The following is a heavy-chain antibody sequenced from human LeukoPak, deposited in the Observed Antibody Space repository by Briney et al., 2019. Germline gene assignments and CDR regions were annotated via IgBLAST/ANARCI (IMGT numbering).Heavy chain of an antibody. Sequence: GGSLRLSCAAPGFIFSSYSMNWVRQAPGKGLEWVSSISSSSSYIYYADSVKGRFTISRDNAKNSLYLQMNSLRAEDTAVYYCAGGYCSSTSCKPFWFDPWGQGTLVTVSS. CDR1: GFIFSSYS. CDR2: ISSSSSYI. V-gene: IGHV3-21*01. J-gene: IGHJ5*02. CDR3: AGGYCSSTSCKPFWFDP. D-gene: IGHD2-2*01.